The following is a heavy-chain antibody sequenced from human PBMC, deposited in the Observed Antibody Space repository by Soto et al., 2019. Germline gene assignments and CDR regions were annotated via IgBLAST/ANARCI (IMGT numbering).Heavy chain of an antibody. D-gene: IGHD3-16*01. CDR1: GLTASHNY. CDR2: LYTEGTT. Sequence: PGGSLRLSCVASGLTASHNYMAWVRQAPEMGLEWVSILYTEGTTYYADSVKGRFTISRDSSKNTLFLQMDSLRAEDTAVYYCVRPRPSGENYGMDVWGHGTTVTVSS. V-gene: IGHV3-53*01. CDR3: VRPRPSGENYGMDV. J-gene: IGHJ6*02.